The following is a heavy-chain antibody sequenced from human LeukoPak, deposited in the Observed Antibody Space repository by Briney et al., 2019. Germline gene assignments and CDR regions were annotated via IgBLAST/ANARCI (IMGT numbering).Heavy chain of an antibody. CDR2: INTDGGST. Sequence: GGSLRPSCAASGFTFGSYWMHWVRQAPGKGLVWVSRINTDGGSTTYADSVKGRFTISRDNAKSTLYLQMNSLRAEDTAVYYCGRGFSIVPAGIPDYWGLGTLVTVSS. J-gene: IGHJ4*02. V-gene: IGHV3-74*01. D-gene: IGHD2-2*02. CDR3: GRGFSIVPAGIPDY. CDR1: GFTFGSYW.